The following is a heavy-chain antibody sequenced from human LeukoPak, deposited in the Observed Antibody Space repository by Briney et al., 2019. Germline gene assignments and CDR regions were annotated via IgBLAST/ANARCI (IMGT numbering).Heavy chain of an antibody. CDR1: GGSISGSSFY. V-gene: IGHV4-39*01. CDR2: MYESGST. J-gene: IGHJ4*02. CDR3: ARHYGLNYYDSSAYEY. D-gene: IGHD3-22*01. Sequence: PSETLSLTCTVSGGSISGSSFYGGWIRQPPGKGLEWIGSMYESGSTFYSPSLKSRVTISIDTSKNQFSLKLNSVTAADTAVYFCARHYGLNYYDSSAYEYWGQGTLVTVSS.